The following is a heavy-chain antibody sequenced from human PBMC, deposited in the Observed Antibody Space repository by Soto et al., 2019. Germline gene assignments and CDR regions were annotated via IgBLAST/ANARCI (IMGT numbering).Heavy chain of an antibody. CDR2: ISAYNGNT. D-gene: IGHD6-19*01. V-gene: IGHV1-18*01. Sequence: ASVKVSCKASGYTFTSYGISWVRQAPGQGLEWMGWISAYNGNTNYAQKLQGRVTMTTDTSTSTAYMELRSLRSDDTAVYYCARDRGLYSSGWYDAVTPDYFDYWGQGTLVTVSS. J-gene: IGHJ4*02. CDR1: GYTFTSYG. CDR3: ARDRGLYSSGWYDAVTPDYFDY.